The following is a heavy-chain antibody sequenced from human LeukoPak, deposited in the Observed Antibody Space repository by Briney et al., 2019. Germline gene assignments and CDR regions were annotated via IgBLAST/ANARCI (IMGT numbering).Heavy chain of an antibody. V-gene: IGHV4-30-2*01. J-gene: IGHJ4*02. CDR3: ARGPLGIDYGDYYFDY. CDR2: IYHSGST. D-gene: IGHD4-17*01. Sequence: SETLSLTWAVSGGSISSGGYSWSWIRQPPGKGLEWIGYIYHSGSTYYNPSLKSRVTISVDRSKNQFSLKLSSVTAADTAVYYCARGPLGIDYGDYYFDYWGQGTLVTVFS. CDR1: GGSISSGGYS.